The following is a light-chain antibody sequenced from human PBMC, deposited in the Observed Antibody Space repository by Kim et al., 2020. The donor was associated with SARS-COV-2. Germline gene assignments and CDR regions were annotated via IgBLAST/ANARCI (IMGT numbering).Light chain of an antibody. Sequence: QSVLTQPPPVSAAPGQRVTISCSGTTSNIGNNYVSWYQQLPGTTPKLLIYYNNKRPSGIPDRFSGSQSGTSATLGITGLQTGDEADYYCATWDSNLSVVIFGGGTKVTVL. CDR2: YNN. V-gene: IGLV1-51*01. J-gene: IGLJ2*01. CDR1: TSNIGNNY. CDR3: ATWDSNLSVVI.